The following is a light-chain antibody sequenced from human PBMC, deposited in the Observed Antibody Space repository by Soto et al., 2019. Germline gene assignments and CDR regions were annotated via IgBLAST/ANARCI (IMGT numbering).Light chain of an antibody. CDR3: CSYAGSSTWV. Sequence: QSVLTQPASVSGSPGESITISCIGTKNDIGSCRFVSWYQQHPGEAPKLMISEGSKRPSGTSNRFSGSKSGNTASLRISGLQAEDEADYYCCSYAGSSTWVFGGGTKVTVL. CDR1: KNDIGSCRF. CDR2: EGS. J-gene: IGLJ3*02. V-gene: IGLV2-23*01.